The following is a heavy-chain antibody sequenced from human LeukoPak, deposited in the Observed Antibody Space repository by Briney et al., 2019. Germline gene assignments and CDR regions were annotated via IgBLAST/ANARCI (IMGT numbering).Heavy chain of an antibody. Sequence: GASVKVSCKASGYTFTSYDINWVRQATGQGLEWMGWMNPNSGNTGYAQKFQGRVTMTRDTSISTAYMELSRLRSDDTAVYYCARGWARYCSGGSCYWDDYWGQGTLVTVSS. CDR3: ARGWARYCSGGSCYWDDY. CDR1: GYTFTSYD. D-gene: IGHD2-15*01. CDR2: MNPNSGNT. J-gene: IGHJ4*02. V-gene: IGHV1-8*02.